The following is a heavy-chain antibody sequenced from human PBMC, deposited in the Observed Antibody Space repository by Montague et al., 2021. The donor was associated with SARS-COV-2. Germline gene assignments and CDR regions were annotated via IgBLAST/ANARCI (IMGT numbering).Heavy chain of an antibody. D-gene: IGHD3-16*01. J-gene: IGHJ4*02. V-gene: IGHV4-4*07. CDR2: IYASGST. CDR1: GXSITSYY. CDR3: VRDGGNWNYFDY. Sequence: SETLSLTCSISGXSITSYYWSWVRQPAGKGLEWIGHIYASGSTNYSPSLKSRVRLSIDNPKNQFSLNLESLTAADTAVYYCVRDGGNWNYFDYWGQGALVTVSS.